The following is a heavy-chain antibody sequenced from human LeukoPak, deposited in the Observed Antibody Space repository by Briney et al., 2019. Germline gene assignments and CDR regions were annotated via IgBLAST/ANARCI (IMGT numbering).Heavy chain of an antibody. CDR3: ARDPTTVTGFYYYYYYGMDV. CDR1: GYTFTSYG. Sequence: GASVKVSCKASGYTFTSYGISWVRQAPGQGLEWMGWISAYNGNTNYAQKLQGRVTMTTDTSTSTAYMELRSLRSDDTAVYYCARDPTTVTGFYYYYYYGMDVRGQGTTVTVSS. CDR2: ISAYNGNT. V-gene: IGHV1-18*01. J-gene: IGHJ6*02. D-gene: IGHD4-17*01.